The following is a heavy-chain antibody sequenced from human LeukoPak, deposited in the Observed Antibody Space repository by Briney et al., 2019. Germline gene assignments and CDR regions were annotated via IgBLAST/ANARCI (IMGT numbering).Heavy chain of an antibody. CDR1: GYTFTSYG. CDR2: ISAYNGNT. Sequence: APVRPCCKASGYTFTSYGISWVRQAPGQGLEWMGWISAYNGNTNYAQKLQGRVTMTTDTSTSTAYMELRSLRSDDTAVYYCARGAFPRIAVAVTIDYWGQATMVT. V-gene: IGHV1-18*01. J-gene: IGHJ4*02. D-gene: IGHD6-19*01. CDR3: ARGAFPRIAVAVTIDY.